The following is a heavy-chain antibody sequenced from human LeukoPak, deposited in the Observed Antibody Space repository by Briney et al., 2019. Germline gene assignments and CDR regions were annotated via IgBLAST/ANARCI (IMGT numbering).Heavy chain of an antibody. V-gene: IGHV3-66*01. CDR3: ARKTDHQTGGDY. Sequence: PGGSLRLSCAASGFSVSRNYMTWVRQAPGEGLEWVSLIYSGGSTSYADSVKGRFTISRDNSKNTLYLQMNSLRAEDTAVYYCARKTDHQTGGDYWGRGTLVTVSS. J-gene: IGHJ4*02. CDR2: IYSGGST. D-gene: IGHD1-1*01. CDR1: GFSVSRNY.